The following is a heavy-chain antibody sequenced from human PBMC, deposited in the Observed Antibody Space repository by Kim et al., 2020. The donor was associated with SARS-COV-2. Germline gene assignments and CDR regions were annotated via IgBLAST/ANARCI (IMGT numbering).Heavy chain of an antibody. CDR3: ARARTDIMITFGGVMGFDY. V-gene: IGHV1-69*13. D-gene: IGHD3-16*01. J-gene: IGHJ4*02. Sequence: SVKVSCKASGGTFSSYAISWVRQAPGQGLEWMGGIIPIFGTANYAQKFQGRVTITADESTSTAYMELSSLRSEDTAVYYCARARTDIMITFGGVMGFDYWGQGTLVTVSS. CDR1: GGTFSSYA. CDR2: IIPIFGTA.